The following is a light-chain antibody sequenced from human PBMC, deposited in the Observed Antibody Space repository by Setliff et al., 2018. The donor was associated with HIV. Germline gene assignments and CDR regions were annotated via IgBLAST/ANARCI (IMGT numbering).Light chain of an antibody. CDR1: SSDVNGYND. CDR3: SSYTSSSTPYV. CDR2: EVS. Sequence: QSALTQSASVSGSPGQSITISCTGTSSDVNGYNDVSWYQQHPGKAPKLMIYEVSNRPSGVSNRFSGSKSGNTASLTISGLQAEDEADYYCSSYTSSSTPYVFGTGTKVTVL. J-gene: IGLJ1*01. V-gene: IGLV2-14*01.